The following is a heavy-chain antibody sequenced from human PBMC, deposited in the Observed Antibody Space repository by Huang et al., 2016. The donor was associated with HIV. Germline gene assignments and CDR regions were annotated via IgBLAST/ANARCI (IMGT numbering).Heavy chain of an antibody. V-gene: IGHV2-70*01. J-gene: IGHJ2*01. CDR3: ARTRADPVVGRPEFLDV. Sequence: QVTLTESGPALVKPTQTLTLTCTLSGFSLTSSGMCVTWIRQPPGKALEWLALVDWGDAKSQRTSLKARLTISKETPRNGVVLTMINMDPLDTATYYCARTRADPVVGRPEFLDVWGRGTLVTVSS. CDR1: GFSLTSSGMC. CDR2: VDWGDAK. D-gene: IGHD2-21*01.